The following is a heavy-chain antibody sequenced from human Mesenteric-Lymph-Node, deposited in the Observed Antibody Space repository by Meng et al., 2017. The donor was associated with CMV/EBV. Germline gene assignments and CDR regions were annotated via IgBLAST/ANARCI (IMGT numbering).Heavy chain of an antibody. D-gene: IGHD6-25*01. CDR2: VNANSGGT. CDR1: GYTFSGYY. J-gene: IGHJ4*02. CDR3: ARRGAVGGSFDF. Sequence: ASVKVSCKASGYTFSGYYLHWVRQAPGQGLEWMGWVNANSGGTTYAQKFQGSVTMTRDTSMTTAYMELTRLKSDDTAIYYCARRGAVGGSFDFWGQGTLVTVSS. V-gene: IGHV1-2*02.